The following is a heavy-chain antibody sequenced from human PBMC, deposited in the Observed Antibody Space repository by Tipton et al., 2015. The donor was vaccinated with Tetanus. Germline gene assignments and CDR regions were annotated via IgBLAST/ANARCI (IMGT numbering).Heavy chain of an antibody. J-gene: IGHJ4*02. V-gene: IGHV5-51*01. Sequence: QLVQSGAEEKKPGESLKISCKGSGYSFTSYWIGWVRQMPGKGLEWMGIIYPGDYDTRYSPSFQGQVTIQADKSISTAYLQWSSLKAADTAMYYCARSLVYTLGVYYDILTGYYNAYWGQGTLVTVSS. D-gene: IGHD3-9*01. CDR1: GYSFTSYW. CDR2: IYPGDYDT. CDR3: ARSLVYTLGVYYDILTGYYNAY.